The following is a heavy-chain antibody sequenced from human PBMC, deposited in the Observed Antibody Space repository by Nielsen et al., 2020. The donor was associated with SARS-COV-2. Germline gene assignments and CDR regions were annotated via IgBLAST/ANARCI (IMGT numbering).Heavy chain of an antibody. J-gene: IGHJ5*02. D-gene: IGHD2-2*01. CDR3: ARQGYCSSTSCSPFNWFDP. CDR2: IYYSGST. V-gene: IGHV4-39*01. Sequence: WIRQPPGKGLEWIGSIYYSGSTYYNPSLKSRVTISVDTSKNQLSLKLSSVTAADTAVYYCARQGYCSSTSCSPFNWFDPWGQGTLVTVSS.